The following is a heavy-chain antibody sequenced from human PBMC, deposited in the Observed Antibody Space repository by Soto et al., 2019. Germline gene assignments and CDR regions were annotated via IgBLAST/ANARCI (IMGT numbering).Heavy chain of an antibody. V-gene: IGHV3-21*01. J-gene: IGHJ6*02. CDR1: GFTFSNYA. CDR2: ISSSSSYI. CDR3: ATLRGLYGMDV. Sequence: GGSLRLSCTASGFTFSNYAMTWVRQAPGKGLEWVSSISSSSSYIYYADSVKGRFTISRDNAKNSLYLQMNSLRAEDTAVYYCATLRGLYGMDVWGQGTTVTVSS. D-gene: IGHD3-10*01.